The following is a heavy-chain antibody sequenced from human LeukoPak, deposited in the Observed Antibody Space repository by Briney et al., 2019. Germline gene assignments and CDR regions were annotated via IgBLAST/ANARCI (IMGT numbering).Heavy chain of an antibody. J-gene: IGHJ3*02. CDR3: ARYPTFNWNYQGAFDI. Sequence: GGSLRLSCAASGFTFSSYSMNWVRQAPGKGLEWVSYISSSSSTIYYADSVKGRFTISRDNSKNTLYLQMNSLRAEDTAVYYCARYPTFNWNYQGAFDIWGQGTMVTVSS. D-gene: IGHD1-7*01. CDR2: ISSSSSTI. CDR1: GFTFSSYS. V-gene: IGHV3-48*01.